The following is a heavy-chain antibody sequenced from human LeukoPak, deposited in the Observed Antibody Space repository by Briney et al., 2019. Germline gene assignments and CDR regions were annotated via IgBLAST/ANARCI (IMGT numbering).Heavy chain of an antibody. V-gene: IGHV4-59*01. J-gene: IGHJ4*02. D-gene: IGHD3-10*01. Sequence: SETLSLTCTVSGDSISTYSWGWIRQPPGKGLEWIANIHYGGSTDYNPFFRSRVTITADTSRNQFSLRLSSVTAADTVVYYCAKGGVTRDYCFDYWGKGTLVNISS. CDR3: AKGGVTRDYCFDY. CDR2: IHYGGST. CDR1: GDSISTYS.